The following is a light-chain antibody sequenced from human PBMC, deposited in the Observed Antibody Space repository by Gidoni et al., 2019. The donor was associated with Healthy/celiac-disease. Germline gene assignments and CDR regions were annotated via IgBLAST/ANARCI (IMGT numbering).Light chain of an antibody. V-gene: IGKV3-15*01. CDR1: QSVSSN. CDR2: GAS. J-gene: IGKJ4*01. Sequence: EIVMTQSPATLSVSPGERATLSCRASQSVSSNLAWYQQKPGQAPRLLIYGASTRATGIPARFRGSGSGTEFTLTISSLQSEDFAVYYCQQYNNWPPQLTFGGGTKLEIK. CDR3: QQYNNWPPQLT.